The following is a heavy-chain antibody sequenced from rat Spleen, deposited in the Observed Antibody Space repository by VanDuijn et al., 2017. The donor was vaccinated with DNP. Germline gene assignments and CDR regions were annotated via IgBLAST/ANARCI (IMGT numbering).Heavy chain of an antibody. CDR2: IGPNGNFV. Sequence: EVQLVESGGGLVQPGRSVKLSCVVSGFTFSDYGMAWVLQAPTKGLEWVASIGPNGNFVYYRDSVKGRFTISRDNAKNTLYLQMESLRSEDTATYYCAKDSLDYWGQGVMVTVSS. CDR1: GFTFSDYG. V-gene: IGHV5S13*01. J-gene: IGHJ2*01. CDR3: AKDSLDY.